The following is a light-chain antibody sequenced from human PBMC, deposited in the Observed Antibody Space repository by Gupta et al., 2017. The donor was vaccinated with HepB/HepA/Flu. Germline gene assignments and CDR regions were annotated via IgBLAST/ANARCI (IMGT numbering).Light chain of an antibody. CDR3: QQYNDWPRT. Sequence: EIVMTQSPATLSVSPGERAVLSCRASQRISSNLVWYHQKPGQAPRLLIYDASSRASGIPARFSGSGSGTEFTLTISSLQSEDFAVFYCQQYNDWPRTFGQGTKVEVK. J-gene: IGKJ1*01. V-gene: IGKV3-15*01. CDR1: QRISSN. CDR2: DAS.